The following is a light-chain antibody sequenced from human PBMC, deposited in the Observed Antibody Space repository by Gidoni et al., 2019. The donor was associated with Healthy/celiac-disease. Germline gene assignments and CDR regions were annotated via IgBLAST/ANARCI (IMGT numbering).Light chain of an antibody. J-gene: IGLJ2*01. CDR2: GNS. CDR3: QSYDSSLSAHVV. CDR1: SSNIGAGYD. Sequence: QSVLTQPPSVSGAPGQRVTISCTGSSSNIGAGYDVQWYQQLPGTAPKLLIYGNSNRPSGVPDRFFGSKSGTSASLAITGLHAEDEADYYCQSYDSSLSAHVVFGGGTKLTVL. V-gene: IGLV1-40*01.